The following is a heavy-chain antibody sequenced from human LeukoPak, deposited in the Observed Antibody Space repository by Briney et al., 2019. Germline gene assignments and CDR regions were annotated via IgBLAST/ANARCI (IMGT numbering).Heavy chain of an antibody. J-gene: IGHJ4*02. V-gene: IGHV1-69*04. D-gene: IGHD2/OR15-2a*01. CDR1: GGTFSSYA. CDR3: ARDTVPGGSPFWGD. Sequence: SVNVSCNASGGTFSSYAISWVRQAPGQGLEWMGRIVPILGIANYAQKFQGRVTITADKSTSTAYMELSSLRSEDTAVYYCARDTVPGGSPFWGDWGQGTLVTVSS. CDR2: IVPILGIA.